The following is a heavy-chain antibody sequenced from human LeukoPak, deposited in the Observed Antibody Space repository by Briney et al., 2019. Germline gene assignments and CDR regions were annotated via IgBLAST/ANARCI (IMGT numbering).Heavy chain of an antibody. J-gene: IGHJ5*02. CDR3: ARDSGPVVVAAATHWFDP. V-gene: IGHV1-69*04. Sequence: SVKVSCKASGGTFSSYAISWVRQAPGQGLEWMGRIIPILGIANYAQKFQGRVTITADKSTSTAYMELSSLRSEDTAVYYCARDSGPVVVAAATHWFDPWGQGTLVTVSS. CDR2: IIPILGIA. CDR1: GGTFSSYA. D-gene: IGHD2-15*01.